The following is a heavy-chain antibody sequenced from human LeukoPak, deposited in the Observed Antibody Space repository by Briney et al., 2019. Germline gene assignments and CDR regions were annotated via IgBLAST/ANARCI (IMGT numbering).Heavy chain of an antibody. D-gene: IGHD3-10*01. CDR1: GDSISTSNSY. CDR2: IYYSGNT. J-gene: IGHJ6*03. CDR3: ARHRPLWVIYGSGSYFPNCYYYYYMDV. Sequence: SETLSLTCTVSGDSISTSNSYWGWIRQPPGKGLEWIGSIYYSGNTYYNASLKSRVTISVDTSRNQLPLKLTSVTAADTAVYYCARHRPLWVIYGSGSYFPNCYYYYYMDVWGKGTTVTISS. V-gene: IGHV4-39*01.